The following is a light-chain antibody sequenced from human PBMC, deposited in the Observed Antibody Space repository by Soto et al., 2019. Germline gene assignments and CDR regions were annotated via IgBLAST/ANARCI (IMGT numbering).Light chain of an antibody. Sequence: QSALTQPASVSGSPGQSITISCTGTISDIGAYNFVSWHQQHPGKAPILMLYHVTDRPSGVSNRFSASKSGNTASLTISGLQAEDEADYYCSSYTTSRTFVFGTGTKVTVL. CDR2: HVT. CDR3: SSYTTSRTFV. J-gene: IGLJ1*01. CDR1: ISDIGAYNF. V-gene: IGLV2-14*01.